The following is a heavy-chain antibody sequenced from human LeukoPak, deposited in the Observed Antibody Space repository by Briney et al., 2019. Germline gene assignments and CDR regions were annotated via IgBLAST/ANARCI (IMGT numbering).Heavy chain of an antibody. V-gene: IGHV4-34*01. CDR2: INHSGST. CDR3: ARARGVGGYSYGLPYNWFDP. Sequence: SETLSLTCAVYGGSFGGYYWSWIRQPPGKGLEWIGEINHSGSTNYNPSLKSRVTISVDTSKNQFSLKLSSVTAADTAVYYCARARGVGGYSYGLPYNWFDPWGQGTLVTVSS. D-gene: IGHD5-18*01. CDR1: GGSFGGYY. J-gene: IGHJ5*02.